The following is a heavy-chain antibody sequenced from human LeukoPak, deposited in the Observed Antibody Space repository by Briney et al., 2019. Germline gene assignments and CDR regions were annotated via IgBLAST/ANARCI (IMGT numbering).Heavy chain of an antibody. V-gene: IGHV5-51*01. Sequence: GESLKISCTGSGYSFTSYWIARLRQMPGKGLEWMGIIYPGDSDTKYSPSFQGHVTISVDKSINTAYLQWGSLETPDTAIFYCARQDGSAMYYFDFWGQGTLVTVSS. D-gene: IGHD5-24*01. CDR2: IYPGDSDT. CDR1: GYSFTSYW. CDR3: ARQDGSAMYYFDF. J-gene: IGHJ4*02.